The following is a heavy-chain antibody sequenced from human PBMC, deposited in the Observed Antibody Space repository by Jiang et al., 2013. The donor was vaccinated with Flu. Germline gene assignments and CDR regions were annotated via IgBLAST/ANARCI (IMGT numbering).Heavy chain of an antibody. CDR2: IYPRDSDT. D-gene: IGHD3-10*01. J-gene: IGHJ4*02. Sequence: GAEVKKPGESLKISCTISGYSFSIHWIGWVRQMPGKGLEYMGIIYPRDSDTRYSPSFQGQVTISADESISTAYLEWSSLKASDTAIYYCARQAYYGSGPPFNYWGQGTLVTASS. V-gene: IGHV5-51*01. CDR3: ARQAYYGSGPPFNY. CDR1: GYSFSIHW.